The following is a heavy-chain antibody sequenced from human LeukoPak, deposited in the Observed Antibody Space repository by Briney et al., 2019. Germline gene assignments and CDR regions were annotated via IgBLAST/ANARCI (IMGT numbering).Heavy chain of an antibody. D-gene: IGHD3-22*01. Sequence: ASVKVSCKASGGTFSSYAISWVRQAPGQGLEWMGWISAYNGNTNFAQKFQGRVTMTTDTSTSTAYMELRSLRSDDTAVYYCARETSGYSLYYFDYWGQGTLVTVSS. V-gene: IGHV1-18*01. CDR3: ARETSGYSLYYFDY. CDR2: ISAYNGNT. CDR1: GGTFSSYA. J-gene: IGHJ4*02.